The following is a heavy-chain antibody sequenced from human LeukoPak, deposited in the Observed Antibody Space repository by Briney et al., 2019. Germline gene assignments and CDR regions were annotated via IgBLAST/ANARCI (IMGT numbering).Heavy chain of an antibody. Sequence: ASVKVSCKASGYTFTGYYMHWVRQAPGQGLEWMGWINPNSGGTNYAQKFQGRVTMTRDTSISTAYMELSRLRSDDTAVYYWARGTSRCWALYIWGQGTMVTVSS. J-gene: IGHJ3*02. CDR1: GYTFTGYY. V-gene: IGHV1-2*02. CDR3: ARGTSRCWALYI. CDR2: INPNSGGT. D-gene: IGHD4/OR15-4a*01.